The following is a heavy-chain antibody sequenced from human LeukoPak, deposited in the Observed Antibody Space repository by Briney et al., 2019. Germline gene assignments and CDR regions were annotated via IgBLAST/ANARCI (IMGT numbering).Heavy chain of an antibody. J-gene: IGHJ6*03. CDR3: ARGQEYYGSGSYYYYYYYYYMDV. D-gene: IGHD3-10*01. V-gene: IGHV1-8*01. CDR1: GYTFTSYD. CDR2: MNPNSGNT. Sequence: ASVKVSCKASGYTFTSYDINWVRQATGQGLGWMGWMNPNSGNTGYAQKFQGRVTMTRNTSISTAYMELSRLRSEDTAVYYRARGQEYYGSGSYYYYYYYYYMDVWGKGTTVTISS.